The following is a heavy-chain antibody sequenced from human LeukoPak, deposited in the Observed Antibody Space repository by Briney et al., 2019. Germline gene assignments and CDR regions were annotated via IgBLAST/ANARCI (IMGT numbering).Heavy chain of an antibody. Sequence: GGSLKLSCAASGFTFSSYWMNWARQAPGKGLEWVASINHNGNVNYYVDSVKGRFTISRDNAKNSPYLQKSNLRAEDTAVYFCARGGGLDVWGQGATVTVSS. J-gene: IGHJ6*02. CDR2: INHNGNVN. V-gene: IGHV3-7*03. CDR1: GFTFSSYW. D-gene: IGHD3-16*01. CDR3: ARGGGLDV.